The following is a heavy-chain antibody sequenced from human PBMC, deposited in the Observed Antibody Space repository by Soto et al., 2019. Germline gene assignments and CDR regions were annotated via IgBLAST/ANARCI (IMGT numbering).Heavy chain of an antibody. V-gene: IGHV4-34*01. CDR1: GGSFSGYY. D-gene: IGHD2-2*01. J-gene: IGHJ4*02. CDR3: ARGGNGVVVPAAIIFDY. Sequence: PSETLSLTCAVYGGSFSGYYWSWIRQPPGKGLEWIGEINHSGSTNYNPSLKSRVTISVDTSKNQFSLKLSSVTAADTAVYYCARGGNGVVVPAAIIFDYWGQGTLVTVSS. CDR2: INHSGST.